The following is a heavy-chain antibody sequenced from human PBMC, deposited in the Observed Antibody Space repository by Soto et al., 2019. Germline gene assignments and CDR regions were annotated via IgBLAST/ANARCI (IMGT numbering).Heavy chain of an antibody. CDR2: ISYDGSNK. CDR1: GFTFSSYA. V-gene: IGHV3-30-3*01. CDR3: ARGPLYCSGGSCYTSFDY. Sequence: PGGSLRLSCAASGFTFSSYAMHWVRQAPGKGLEWVAVISYDGSNKYYADSVKGRFTIPRDNSKNTLYLQMNSLRAEDTAVYYCARGPLYCSGGSCYTSFDYWGQGTLVTVSS. J-gene: IGHJ4*02. D-gene: IGHD2-15*01.